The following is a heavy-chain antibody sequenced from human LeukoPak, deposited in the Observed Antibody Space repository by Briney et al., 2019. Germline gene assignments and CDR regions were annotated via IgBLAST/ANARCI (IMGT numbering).Heavy chain of an antibody. D-gene: IGHD3-22*01. V-gene: IGHV3-33*06. CDR2: IWYDGSNK. J-gene: IGHJ4*02. CDR3: AKENYYDSSGYYLDY. CDR1: GFTFSSYG. Sequence: GGSLRLSCAASGFTFSSYGMHGVRQAPGKALEGVAVIWYDGSNKYYADSVKGRFTISRDNSKNTLYLQMNSLRAEDTAVYYCAKENYYDSSGYYLDYWGQGALVTVSS.